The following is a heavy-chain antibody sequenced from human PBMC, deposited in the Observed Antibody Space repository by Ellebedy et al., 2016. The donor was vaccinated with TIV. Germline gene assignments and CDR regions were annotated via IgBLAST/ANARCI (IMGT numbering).Heavy chain of an antibody. CDR1: GYTFXXYY. J-gene: IGHJ5*02. V-gene: IGHV1-46*01. D-gene: IGHD3-10*01. CDR2: INPSGGST. Sequence: ALVKVSCKASGYTFXXYYMHXLRQXXRQGLAWMGIINPSGGSTSYAQNFQGRVTMTRDTSTSTVYMELSSLRSEDTAVYYCATATSPMVRGVRKTQWFDPWGQGTLVTVSS. CDR3: ATATSPMVRGVRKTQWFDP.